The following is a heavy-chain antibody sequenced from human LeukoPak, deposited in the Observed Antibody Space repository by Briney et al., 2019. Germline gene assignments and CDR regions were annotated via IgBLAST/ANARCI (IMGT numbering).Heavy chain of an antibody. V-gene: IGHV3-30*04. Sequence: GGSLRLSCAASGFTFSSYAMHWVRQAPGKGLELVAVISYDGSNKYYADSVKGRFTISRDNSKNTLYLQMNSLRAEDTAVYYCAREIRLGPYYYYGMDVWGKGTTVTVS. CDR3: AREIRLGPYYYYGMDV. J-gene: IGHJ6*04. CDR1: GFTFSSYA. D-gene: IGHD1-26*01. CDR2: ISYDGSNK.